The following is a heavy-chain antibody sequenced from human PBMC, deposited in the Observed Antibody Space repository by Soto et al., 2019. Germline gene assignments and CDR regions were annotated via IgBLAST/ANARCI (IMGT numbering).Heavy chain of an antibody. Sequence: GVLRLSCAASGFTFSAYYMSWIRQTPGRGLEWVSYTSSSGTTKYSADSVKGRFTISRDNANNSLFLQMNSLRADDTAIYYCAREIHGYCGSGDAFDIWGQGTMVIGSS. V-gene: IGHV3-11*01. D-gene: IGHD3-10*01. CDR3: AREIHGYCGSGDAFDI. CDR2: TSSSGTTK. J-gene: IGHJ3*02. CDR1: GFTFSAYY.